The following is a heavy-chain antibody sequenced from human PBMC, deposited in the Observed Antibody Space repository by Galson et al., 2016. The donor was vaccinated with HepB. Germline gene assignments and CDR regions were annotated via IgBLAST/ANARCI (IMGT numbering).Heavy chain of an antibody. V-gene: IGHV3-30*04. D-gene: IGHD3-22*01. CDR2: ISYDGSKK. CDR3: ARDGDVPSDYYDSSGRGYFDS. J-gene: IGHJ4*02. Sequence: SLRLSCAASGFTFSTYAIHWVRQAPGKGLEWVAVISYDGSKKYYADSVKGRFTISRDNSKNTLYLQMNSLRAEDTAMYYCARDGDVPSDYYDSSGRGYFDSWGQGTLVSVSS. CDR1: GFTFSTYA.